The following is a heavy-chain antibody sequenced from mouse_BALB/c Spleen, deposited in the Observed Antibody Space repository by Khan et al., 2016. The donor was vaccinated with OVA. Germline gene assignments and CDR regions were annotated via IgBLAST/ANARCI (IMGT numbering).Heavy chain of an antibody. D-gene: IGHD2-2*01. Sequence: EVQLQQSGPELMKPGASVKISCKASGYSFTSYYIHWVIQSHGKSLEWIGYIDPFSGDTTYNQKFKGRATLTVDKSSSTAYIHLSNLTSEGSAVYYCTRHGYVAWFTYWGQGTLVTVSA. CDR1: GYSFTSYY. J-gene: IGHJ3*01. V-gene: IGHV1-31*01. CDR3: TRHGYVAWFTY. CDR2: IDPFSGDT.